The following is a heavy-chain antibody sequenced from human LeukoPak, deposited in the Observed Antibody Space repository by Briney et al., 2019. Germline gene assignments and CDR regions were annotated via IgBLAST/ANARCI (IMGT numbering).Heavy chain of an antibody. CDR2: ISGSGGST. J-gene: IGHJ4*02. Sequence: GGSLRLSCAASGFTFSSYAMSRVRQAPGKGLEWVSAISGSGGSTYYADSVKGRFTISRDNSKNTLYLQMNSLRAEDTAVYYCAKAPPYCSSTSCSDFDYWGQGTLVTVSS. CDR3: AKAPPYCSSTSCSDFDY. D-gene: IGHD2-2*01. V-gene: IGHV3-23*01. CDR1: GFTFSSYA.